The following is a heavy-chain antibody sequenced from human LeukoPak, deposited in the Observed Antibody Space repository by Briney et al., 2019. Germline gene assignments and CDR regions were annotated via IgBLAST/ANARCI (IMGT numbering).Heavy chain of an antibody. D-gene: IGHD3-22*01. V-gene: IGHV3-7*03. CDR1: GFTFSRYW. CDR2: IKYDGSEK. CDR3: ATPLDYYDRSGYHQGGD. Sequence: PGGSLRLSCAASGFTFSRYWMTWVRQAPGKGLEWVANIKYDGSEKNYVDSVKGRFTISRDNAKNSLYLQMNSLRAEDTAVYYCATPLDYYDRSGYHQGGDWGQGTLATVSS. J-gene: IGHJ4*02.